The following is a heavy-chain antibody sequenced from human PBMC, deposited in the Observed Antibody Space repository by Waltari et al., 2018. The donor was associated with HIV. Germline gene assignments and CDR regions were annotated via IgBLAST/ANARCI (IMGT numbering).Heavy chain of an antibody. V-gene: IGHV4-4*07. J-gene: IGHJ6*02. CDR2: IYTSGGT. Sequence: QVQLQESGPGLVKPSETLSLTCTVSGGSISSYYWSWIRQPAGKGLEWIGRIYTSGGTNYNPSLKSRVTMSVDTSKNQFSLKLSSVTAADTAVYYCARGGGSYFYYYYGMDVWGQGTTVTVSS. CDR3: ARGGGSYFYYYYGMDV. CDR1: GGSISSYY. D-gene: IGHD1-26*01.